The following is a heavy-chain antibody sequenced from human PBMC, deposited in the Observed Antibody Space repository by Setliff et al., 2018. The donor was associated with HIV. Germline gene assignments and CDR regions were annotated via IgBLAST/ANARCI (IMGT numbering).Heavy chain of an antibody. V-gene: IGHV1-2*02. CDR3: ALASIVSTARWNH. J-gene: IGHJ4*02. CDR1: GYTFSSHY. CDR2: INPNSGAT. Sequence: ASVKVSCKASGYTFSSHYMHWVRRAPGQGLEWMGWINPNSGATNYAQSFQGRVTMTRDTSISTAYMDLSSLTSDDTAVYYCALASIVSTARWNHWGRGTTVTVSS. D-gene: IGHD1-26*01.